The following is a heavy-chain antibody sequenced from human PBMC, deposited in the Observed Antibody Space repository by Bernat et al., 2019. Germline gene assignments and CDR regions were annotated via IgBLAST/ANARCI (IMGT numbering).Heavy chain of an antibody. D-gene: IGHD1-14*01. Sequence: EVQLVESGGGLVQPGGSLRLSCVASGFTFSSFWMHWVRQVPGKGLVWVSRIYSDGTTTSYADSVKGRFTISRDNAKNTLYLQMSSLRAEDTAVYYCARGTSTSAPYMDVWGKGTTVTVSS. V-gene: IGHV3-74*01. CDR1: GFTFSSFW. CDR2: IYSDGTTT. J-gene: IGHJ6*03. CDR3: ARGTSTSAPYMDV.